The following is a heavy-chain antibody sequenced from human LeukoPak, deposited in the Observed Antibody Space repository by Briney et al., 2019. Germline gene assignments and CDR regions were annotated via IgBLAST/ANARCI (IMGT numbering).Heavy chain of an antibody. V-gene: IGHV3-53*05. J-gene: IGHJ4*02. D-gene: IGHD2-21*02. CDR2: IYSGGST. CDR3: AKAAVVTARANFDY. CDR1: GFTVSSND. Sequence: GGSLRLSCAASGFTVSSNDMSWVRQAPGKGLECISVIYSGGSTDYADSVKGRLTISRDNSKNTLYLQMNSLRAEDTAVYYCAKAAVVTARANFDYWGQGTLVTVSS.